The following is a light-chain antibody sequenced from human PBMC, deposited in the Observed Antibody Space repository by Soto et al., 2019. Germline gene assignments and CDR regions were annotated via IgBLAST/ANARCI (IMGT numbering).Light chain of an antibody. CDR2: KAS. CDR1: QTISNW. Sequence: IQMTQSPSTLSASVGDRVTITCQASQTISNWLAWYQQKAGKAPNLLIYKASRLESGVPSRFSGSGSETEFTLTISSLQPDDFATYYCQQYNSYSTFGQGTKVDIK. V-gene: IGKV1-5*03. CDR3: QQYNSYST. J-gene: IGKJ1*01.